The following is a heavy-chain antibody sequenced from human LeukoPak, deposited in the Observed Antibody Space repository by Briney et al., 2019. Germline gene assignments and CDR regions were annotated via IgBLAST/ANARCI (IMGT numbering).Heavy chain of an antibody. Sequence: SETLSLTCAVYGGSFSGYYWSWIRQPPGKGLEWIGEINHSGSTNYNPSLKSRVAISVDTSKNQFSLKLSSVTAADTAVYYCARGRARWFGETCFDYWGQGTLVTVSS. D-gene: IGHD3-10*01. CDR2: INHSGST. V-gene: IGHV4-34*01. J-gene: IGHJ4*02. CDR3: ARGRARWFGETCFDY. CDR1: GGSFSGYY.